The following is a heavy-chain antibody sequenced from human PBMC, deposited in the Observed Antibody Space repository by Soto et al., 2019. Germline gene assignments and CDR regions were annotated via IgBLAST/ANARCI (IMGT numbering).Heavy chain of an antibody. CDR2: IYYSGST. Sequence: SETLSLTCTVSGGSISSYYWSWIRQPPGKGLEWIGYIYYSGSTNYNPSLKSRVTISVDTSKNQFSLKLSSVTAADTAVYYCARYRAAPPGAYYYGMDVWGQGATVTVSS. CDR1: GGSISSYY. D-gene: IGHD6-6*01. CDR3: ARYRAAPPGAYYYGMDV. V-gene: IGHV4-59*01. J-gene: IGHJ6*02.